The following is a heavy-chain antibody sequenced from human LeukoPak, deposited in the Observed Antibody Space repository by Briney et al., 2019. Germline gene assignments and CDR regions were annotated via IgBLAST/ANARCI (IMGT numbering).Heavy chain of an antibody. D-gene: IGHD2-15*01. CDR3: VGQGYCSGGSCYRVVYYYYYGMDV. Sequence: SETLSLTCTVSGGSISSSSYYWGWIRQPPGKGLEWIGSIYYSGSTYYNPSLKSRDTISVDTSKNQFSLKLSSVTAADTAVYYCVGQGYCSGGSCYRVVYYYYYGMDVWGQGTTVTVSS. CDR2: IYYSGST. CDR1: GGSISSSSYY. V-gene: IGHV4-39*01. J-gene: IGHJ6*02.